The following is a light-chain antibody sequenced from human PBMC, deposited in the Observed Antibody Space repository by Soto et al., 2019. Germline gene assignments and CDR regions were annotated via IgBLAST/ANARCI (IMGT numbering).Light chain of an antibody. CDR2: DAC. CDR3: QQYIKSPIT. J-gene: IGKJ5*01. CDR1: QIVISN. Sequence: EIVMTHSPVALCLSPGERATLSFRAIQIVISNLSWYQQRACEAPMMLISDACNRANGIQARFSGSGSGPALHLSVTSLQSEDFAVYYCQQYIKSPITLGQGTRLEIK. V-gene: IGKV3-15*01.